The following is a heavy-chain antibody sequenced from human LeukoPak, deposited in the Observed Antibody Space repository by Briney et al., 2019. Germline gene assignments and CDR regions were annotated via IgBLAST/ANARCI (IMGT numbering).Heavy chain of an antibody. CDR2: ISYDGSNK. V-gene: IGHV3-30-3*01. Sequence: GGSLRLSCAASGFTFSSYAMHGVGQAPGKGLEWVAVISYDGSNKYYADSVKGRFTISRDNSKNTLYLQMNSLRAEDTAVYYCARDSSGWYYFDYWGQGTLVTVSS. D-gene: IGHD6-19*01. CDR3: ARDSSGWYYFDY. J-gene: IGHJ4*02. CDR1: GFTFSSYA.